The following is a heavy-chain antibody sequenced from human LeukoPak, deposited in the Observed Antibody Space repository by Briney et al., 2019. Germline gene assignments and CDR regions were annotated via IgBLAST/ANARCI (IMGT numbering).Heavy chain of an antibody. CDR2: ISSSGSTI. CDR3: ASGVAAGDY. CDR1: GSTFSSYS. J-gene: IGHJ4*02. Sequence: PGGSLRLSCAASGSTFSSYSMNWFLQAPGKGLEWVSYISSSGSTIYYADSVKGRFTISRDNAKNSLYLQMNSLRDEDTAVYYCASGVAAGDYWGQGTLVTVSS. D-gene: IGHD6-13*01. V-gene: IGHV3-48*02.